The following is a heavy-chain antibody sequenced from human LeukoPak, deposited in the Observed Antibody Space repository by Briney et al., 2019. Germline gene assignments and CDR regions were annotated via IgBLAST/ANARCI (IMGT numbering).Heavy chain of an antibody. CDR3: AKDHRYFDWLFYFDY. D-gene: IGHD3-9*01. J-gene: IGHJ4*02. V-gene: IGHV3-33*06. CDR2: IWYDGSNK. CDR1: GFTFGSYG. Sequence: GGSLRLSCAASGFTFGSYGMHWVRQAPGKGLEWVAVIWYDGSNKYYADSVKGRFTISRDNSKNALYLQMNSLRAEDTAVYYCAKDHRYFDWLFYFDYWGQGTLVTVSS.